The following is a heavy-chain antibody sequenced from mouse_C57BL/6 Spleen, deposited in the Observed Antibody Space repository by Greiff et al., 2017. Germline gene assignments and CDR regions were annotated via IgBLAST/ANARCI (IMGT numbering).Heavy chain of an antibody. J-gene: IGHJ2*01. V-gene: IGHV14-4*01. D-gene: IGHD2-3*01. CDR3: TTYDGYYFDY. Sequence: EVQLQQSGAELVRPGASVKLSCTASGFNIKDDYMHWVKQRPEQGLEWIGWIEPENGDTEYASKFQGKATITADTSSSTAYLQLSSLTSEDTAVYYCTTYDGYYFDYWGQGTTLTVSS. CDR2: IEPENGDT. CDR1: GFNIKDDY.